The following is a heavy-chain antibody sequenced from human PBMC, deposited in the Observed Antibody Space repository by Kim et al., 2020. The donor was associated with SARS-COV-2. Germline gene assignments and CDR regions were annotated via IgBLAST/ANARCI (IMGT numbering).Heavy chain of an antibody. V-gene: IGHV3-30*03. J-gene: IGHJ6*02. D-gene: IGHD3-10*01. Sequence: ADSVKGRFTISRDNSKNTLYLQRTSLRAEDTAVYYCATSGSGNYYYYGMDVWGQGTTVTVSS. CDR3: ATSGSGNYYYYGMDV.